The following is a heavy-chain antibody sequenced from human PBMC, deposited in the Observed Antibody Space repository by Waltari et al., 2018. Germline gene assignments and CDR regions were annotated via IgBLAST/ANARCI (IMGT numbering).Heavy chain of an antibody. D-gene: IGHD3-3*01. CDR3: ARYYGNGEGWLDP. V-gene: IGHV4-39*07. CDR1: GGSISSGSYY. Sequence: QLQLQESGPGLVKPSETLSLTCTVSGGSISSGSYYWGWIRQPPGKGRESIGYMSYSGTTYYNLSLKSRVTMSVDTSRDQYSLSLRSVAAAETAVYYCARYYGNGEGWLDPWGQGTLVTVSS. J-gene: IGHJ5*02. CDR2: MSYSGTT.